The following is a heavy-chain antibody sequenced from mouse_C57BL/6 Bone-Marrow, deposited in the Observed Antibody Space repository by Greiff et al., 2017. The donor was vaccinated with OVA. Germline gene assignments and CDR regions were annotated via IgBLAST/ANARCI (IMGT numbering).Heavy chain of an antibody. Sequence: EVHLVESGGDLVKPGGSLKLSCAASGFTFSSYGMSWVRQTPDKRLEWVATISSGGSYTYYPASVKGRFTLSRDNAKNTLYLQMSSLKSEDTAMDYCARQDTTVRDYAMDYWGQGTSVTVSS. CDR1: GFTFSSYG. CDR3: ARQDTTVRDYAMDY. CDR2: ISSGGSYT. J-gene: IGHJ4*01. V-gene: IGHV5-6*01. D-gene: IGHD1-1*01.